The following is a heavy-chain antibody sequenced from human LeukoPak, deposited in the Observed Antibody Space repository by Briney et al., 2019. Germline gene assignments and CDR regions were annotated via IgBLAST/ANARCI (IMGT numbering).Heavy chain of an antibody. D-gene: IGHD3-10*01. CDR3: AKMTDSTPYSSGTFDS. Sequence: GGSLRLSCSASGFTLRSYAMGWVRRAPGKGLEWVSAISDTGDKTYYADSVKGRFTISRDNSRNTLYLRMSRLRAEDTALFYCAKMTDSTPYSSGTFDSWGQGTLVTVSS. V-gene: IGHV3-23*01. CDR1: GFTLRSYA. CDR2: ISDTGDKT. J-gene: IGHJ4*02.